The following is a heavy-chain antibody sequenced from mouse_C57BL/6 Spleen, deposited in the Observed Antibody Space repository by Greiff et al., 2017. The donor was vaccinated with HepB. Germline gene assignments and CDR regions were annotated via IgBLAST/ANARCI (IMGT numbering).Heavy chain of an antibody. CDR2: IYPGDGDT. V-gene: IGHV1-82*01. CDR1: GYAFSSSW. CDR3: ARSDGYYLWYFDV. Sequence: QVQLKQSGPELVKPGASVKISCKASGYAFSSSWMNWVKQRPGKGLEWIGRIYPGDGDTNYNGKFKGKATLTADKSSSTAYMQLSSLTSEDSAVYFCARSDGYYLWYFDVWGTGTTVTVSS. D-gene: IGHD2-3*01. J-gene: IGHJ1*03.